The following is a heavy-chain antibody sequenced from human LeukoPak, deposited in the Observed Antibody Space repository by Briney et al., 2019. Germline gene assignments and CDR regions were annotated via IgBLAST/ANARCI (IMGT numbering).Heavy chain of an antibody. CDR2: IIPIFGTA. CDR3: ARVRYCSSTSCYFHRIPGDYYYYYYMDV. D-gene: IGHD2-2*01. J-gene: IGHJ6*03. CDR1: GGTFGSYA. Sequence: SVKVSCKASGGTFGSYAISWVRQAPGQGLEWMGGIIPIFGTANYAQKFQGRVTITADESTSTAYMELSSLRSEDTAVYYCARVRYCSSTSCYFHRIPGDYYYYYYMDVWGKGTTVTISS. V-gene: IGHV1-69*01.